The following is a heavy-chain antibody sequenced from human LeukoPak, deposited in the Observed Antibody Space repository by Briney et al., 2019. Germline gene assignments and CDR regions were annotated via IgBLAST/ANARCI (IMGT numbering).Heavy chain of an antibody. CDR1: GYTFTSYD. V-gene: IGHV1-8*03. CDR2: MNPNSGNT. Sequence: ASVKVSCKASGYTFTSYDINWVRQATGQGLEGMGWMNPNSGNTGYAQKFQGRVTITRNTSISTAYMELSSLRSEDTAVYYCARGFVVVPGRKNWFDPWGQGTLVTVSS. J-gene: IGHJ5*02. CDR3: ARGFVVVPGRKNWFDP. D-gene: IGHD2-2*01.